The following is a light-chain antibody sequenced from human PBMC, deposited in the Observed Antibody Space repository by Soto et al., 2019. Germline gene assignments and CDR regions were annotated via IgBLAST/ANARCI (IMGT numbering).Light chain of an antibody. J-gene: IGKJ5*01. Sequence: VLTHSPSPLSLSPFSLSPLSCRASQSIHTSLSWSQPPSCTPPRLFLYDSTLRAHCVPDRFGGSRSGTEFTLTINSLEPEDFAVYYCQQRNVWPPITFGQGTRLEIK. V-gene: IGKV3-11*01. CDR2: DST. CDR3: QQRNVWPPIT. CDR1: QSIHTS.